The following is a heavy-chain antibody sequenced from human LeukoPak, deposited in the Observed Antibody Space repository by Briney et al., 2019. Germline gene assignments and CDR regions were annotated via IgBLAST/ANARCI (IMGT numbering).Heavy chain of an antibody. Sequence: GGSLRLSCAAPGFTFSHYGMHWVRQAPGKGLEWVAVISYDGTNKYYADSVKGRFTISRDNSKNTLYLQMNSLRAEDTAVYYCARDGLNGVGAAIRTYYFDYWGQGTLVTVSS. CDR2: ISYDGTNK. J-gene: IGHJ4*02. D-gene: IGHD2-15*01. CDR1: GFTFSHYG. CDR3: ARDGLNGVGAAIRTYYFDY. V-gene: IGHV3-30*03.